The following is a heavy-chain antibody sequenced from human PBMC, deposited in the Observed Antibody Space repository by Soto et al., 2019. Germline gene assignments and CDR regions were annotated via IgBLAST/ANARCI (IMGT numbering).Heavy chain of an antibody. J-gene: IGHJ6*02. Sequence: SVKVSCKASGGTFSSYAISWVRQAPGQGLEWMGGIIPIFGTANYAQKFQGRVTITADESTSTAYMELSSLRSEDTAVYYCASYSSPRVVYYYYGMDIWGQGTTVNVSS. CDR1: GGTFSSYA. V-gene: IGHV1-69*13. D-gene: IGHD2-21*01. CDR3: ASYSSPRVVYYYYGMDI. CDR2: IIPIFGTA.